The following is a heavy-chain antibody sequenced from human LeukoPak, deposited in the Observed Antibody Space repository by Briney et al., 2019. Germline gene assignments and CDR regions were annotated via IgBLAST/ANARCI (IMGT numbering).Heavy chain of an antibody. CDR2: IYYSGST. CDR1: GGSISSYY. D-gene: IGHD3-3*01. V-gene: IGHV4-59*01. J-gene: IGHJ4*02. Sequence: SETLSLTCTVSGGSISSYYWSWIRQPPGKGLEWIGYIYYSGSTNYNPSLKSRVTISVGTSKNQFSLKLSSVTAADTAVYYCARGSITIFGVVPYYFDYWGQGTLVTVSS. CDR3: ARGSITIFGVVPYYFDY.